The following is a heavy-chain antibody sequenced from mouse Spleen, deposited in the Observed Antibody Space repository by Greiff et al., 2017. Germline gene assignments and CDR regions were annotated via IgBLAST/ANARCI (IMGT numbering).Heavy chain of an antibody. J-gene: IGHJ2*01. CDR1: GSTFSTYT. CDR2: ISSGGVNT. CDR3: ARHEGPTGYFDY. V-gene: IGHV5-9*04. Sequence: VKLKESGGGLVKPGGSLKLSCAASGSTFSTYTMPWVRQTPAKRLEWVATISSGGVNTYYPDSVKGRFTISRDNARNTLYLQMSSLRSEDTAMYYCARHEGPTGYFDYWGQGTTLTVSS.